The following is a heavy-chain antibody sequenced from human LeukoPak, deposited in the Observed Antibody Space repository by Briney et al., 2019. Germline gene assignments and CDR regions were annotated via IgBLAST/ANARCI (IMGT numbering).Heavy chain of an antibody. J-gene: IGHJ4*02. V-gene: IGHV1-46*01. CDR2: INPSGGST. Sequence: ASVKVSCKASGYTFTSYYMHWVRQAPGRGLEWMGIINPSGGSTSYAQKFQGRVTMTRDTPTSTVYMELSSLRSEDTAVYYCVVVVTAIGAFDYWGQGTLVTVSS. CDR1: GYTFTSYY. CDR3: VVVVTAIGAFDY. D-gene: IGHD2-21*02.